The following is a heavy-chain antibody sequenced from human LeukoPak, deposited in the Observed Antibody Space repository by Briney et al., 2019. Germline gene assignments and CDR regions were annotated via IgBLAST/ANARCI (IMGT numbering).Heavy chain of an antibody. V-gene: IGHV3-23*01. CDR1: GFSFSTYA. CDR2: MSNNGGVT. CDR3: AKIIAPTATVY. Sequence: GGSLRLSCAASGFSFSTYAMTWVRQAPGKGLEWVSSMSNNGGVTFHADSVKGRFTISRDNSRDTLYLQMNSLRAEDTAIYYCAKIIAPTATVYWGQGTLVTVSS. D-gene: IGHD2-2*01. J-gene: IGHJ4*02.